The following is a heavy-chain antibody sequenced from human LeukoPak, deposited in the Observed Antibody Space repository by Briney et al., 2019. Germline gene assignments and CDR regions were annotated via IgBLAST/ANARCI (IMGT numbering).Heavy chain of an antibody. CDR2: IYYSGST. Sequence: SETLSLTCTVSGGSISSSSYYWGWIRQPPGKGLEWIGSIYYSGSTYYNPSLKSRVTISVDTSKNQFSLKLSSVTAADTAVYYCARGSNYGGKTVFDYWGQGTLVTVSS. D-gene: IGHD4-23*01. CDR1: GGSISSSSYY. J-gene: IGHJ4*02. CDR3: ARGSNYGGKTVFDY. V-gene: IGHV4-39*07.